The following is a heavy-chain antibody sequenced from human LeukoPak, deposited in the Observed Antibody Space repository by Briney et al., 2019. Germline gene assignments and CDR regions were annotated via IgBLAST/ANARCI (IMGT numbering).Heavy chain of an antibody. Sequence: GGSLRLSCAASGFTFSDYYMSWIRQAPGKGLEWVSYISSSGSTIYYADSVKGRFTIPRDNAKNSLYLQMNSLRAEDTAVYYCARRGYYDSSGYSFGHWGQGTLVTVSS. D-gene: IGHD3-22*01. CDR1: GFTFSDYY. V-gene: IGHV3-11*01. CDR3: ARRGYYDSSGYSFGH. J-gene: IGHJ4*02. CDR2: ISSSGSTI.